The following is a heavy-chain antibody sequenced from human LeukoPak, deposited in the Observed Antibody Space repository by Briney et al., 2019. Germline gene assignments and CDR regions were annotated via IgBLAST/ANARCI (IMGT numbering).Heavy chain of an antibody. CDR3: ARLPVGSEPAY. CDR1: GYSITSFY. Sequence: SETLSLTCTVSGYSITSFYWSWIRQPPGKGLEWIGLIFHSGTTDYTPSLKARVTMSIDTSKNQFSLNLSSVTASDTAVYYCARLPVGSEPAYWGPGTLVTVSS. CDR2: IFHSGTT. V-gene: IGHV4-59*08. J-gene: IGHJ4*02. D-gene: IGHD6-19*01.